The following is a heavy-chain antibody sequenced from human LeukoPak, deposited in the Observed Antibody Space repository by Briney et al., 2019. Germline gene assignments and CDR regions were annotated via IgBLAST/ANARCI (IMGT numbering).Heavy chain of an antibody. V-gene: IGHV4-39*07. Sequence: SETLSLTCIVSGGSISSSNNYWGWTRQPPGKGLEWIGSIDYSGNTYSTPSLKSRVTISVDTSKNQFSLKLTSVTAADTAVYYCARERTMVRGMSWFDPWGQGTLVIVSS. CDR3: ARERTMVRGMSWFDP. CDR1: GGSISSSNNY. CDR2: IDYSGNT. D-gene: IGHD3-10*01. J-gene: IGHJ5*02.